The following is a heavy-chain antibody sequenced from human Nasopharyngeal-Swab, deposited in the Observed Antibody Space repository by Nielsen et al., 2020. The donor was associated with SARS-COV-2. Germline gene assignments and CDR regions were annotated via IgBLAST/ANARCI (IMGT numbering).Heavy chain of an antibody. V-gene: IGHV3-23*01. J-gene: IGHJ4*02. CDR2: ISGSGGST. D-gene: IGHD3-22*01. CDR3: ARYDDYYDSSGYAY. Sequence: VRQAPGKGLEWVSVISGSGGSTYYADSVKGRSTISRDNSKNTLYLQMNSLRAEDTAVYYCARYDDYYDSSGYAYWGQGTLVTVSS.